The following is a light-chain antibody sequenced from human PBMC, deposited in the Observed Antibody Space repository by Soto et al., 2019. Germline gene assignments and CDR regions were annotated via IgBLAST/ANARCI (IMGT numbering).Light chain of an antibody. CDR1: SSDVGGYNY. CDR3: SSFTSSTPPV. Sequence: QSALTQPASVSGSPGQSITISCTGTSSDVGGYNYVSWYQQHPGKAPKLMIYDVSNRPSGVSSRFSGSKSGNTASLTISGLQAEDEADYYCSSFTSSTPPVFGGGTKVTVL. J-gene: IGLJ2*01. CDR2: DVS. V-gene: IGLV2-14*01.